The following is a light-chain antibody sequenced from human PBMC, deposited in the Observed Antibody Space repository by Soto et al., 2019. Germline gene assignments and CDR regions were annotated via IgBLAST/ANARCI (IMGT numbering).Light chain of an antibody. CDR3: QKYDSAPFT. V-gene: IGKV1-27*01. CDR1: QGISSY. Sequence: IRMTQSPSSFSASTGDRVTITCRASQGISSYLAWYQQKPGQLPKLLIQAASTLQSGVPSRFSASKSGTEFTLTISSLQPEDVATYYCQKYDSAPFTFGPGTKVDIK. CDR2: AAS. J-gene: IGKJ3*01.